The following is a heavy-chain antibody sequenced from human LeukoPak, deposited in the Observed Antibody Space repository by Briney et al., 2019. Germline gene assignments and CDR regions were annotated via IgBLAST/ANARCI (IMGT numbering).Heavy chain of an antibody. CDR2: INHSGST. CDR3: ARSSPPLMYSSSWYLDY. V-gene: IGHV4-34*01. Sequence: SETLSLTCAVYGGSFSGYYWSWIRQPPGKGLGWIGEINHSGSTNYNPSLKSRVTISVDTSKNQFSLKLSSVTAADTAVYYCARSSPPLMYSSSWYLDYWGQGTLVTVSS. J-gene: IGHJ4*02. CDR1: GGSFSGYY. D-gene: IGHD6-13*01.